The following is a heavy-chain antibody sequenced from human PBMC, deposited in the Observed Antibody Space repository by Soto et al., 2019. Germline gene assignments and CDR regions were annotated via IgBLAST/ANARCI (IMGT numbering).Heavy chain of an antibody. CDR1: GFTFSSYG. CDR3: ARDLRYTHSRGPPDS. D-gene: IGHD3-22*01. J-gene: IGHJ4*02. V-gene: IGHV3-33*01. Sequence: SLRLSRAASGFTFSSYGMHLVRQAPGKGLEWVAVIWYDGSNKYYADSVKGRFTISRDNSKNTLYLQMNSLRAEDTAVYYCARDLRYTHSRGPPDSWGQGT. CDR2: IWYDGSNK.